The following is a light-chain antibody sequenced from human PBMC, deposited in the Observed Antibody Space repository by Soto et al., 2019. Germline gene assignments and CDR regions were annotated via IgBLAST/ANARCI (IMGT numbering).Light chain of an antibody. V-gene: IGKV1-5*03. J-gene: IGKJ2*01. CDR3: QEYTSYS. CDR2: KAS. CDR1: QSIGIW. Sequence: DIQMTQSPSTLSSSVGDRVSITCRASQSIGIWLAWFQQKPGKAPTLLIYKASNLESGVPSRFSGSGYGTEFTLTITSLQPGDFATYYCQEYTSYSFGQGTKLEI.